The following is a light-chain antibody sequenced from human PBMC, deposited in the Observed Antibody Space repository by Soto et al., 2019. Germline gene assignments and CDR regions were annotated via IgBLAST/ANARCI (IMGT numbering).Light chain of an antibody. V-gene: IGKV3-20*01. CDR2: GAS. J-gene: IGKJ1*01. CDR3: QQYGSSPWT. CDR1: QSVSSSY. Sequence: EIVLTQSPGTLSLSPGERSTLSGRASQSVSSSYLAWYQQKPGQATRLLIYGASSRATGIPDRFSGSGSGTDFTLTISRLEPEEFAVYYCQQYGSSPWTVGNGTKVDIK.